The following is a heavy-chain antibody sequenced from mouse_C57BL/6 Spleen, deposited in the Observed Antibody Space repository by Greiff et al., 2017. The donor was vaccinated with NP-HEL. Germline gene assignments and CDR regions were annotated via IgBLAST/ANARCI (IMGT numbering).Heavy chain of an antibody. J-gene: IGHJ2*01. D-gene: IGHD1-1*01. CDR3: TRAYGSSSYYFDY. CDR2: IDPENGDT. Sequence: EVQLQQSGAELVRPGASVKLSCTASGFNIKDDYMHWVKQRPEQGLEWIGWIDPENGDTEYASKFQGKATITADTSSNTAYLQLSSLTSEDTAVYYCTRAYGSSSYYFDYWGLGTTLTVSS. V-gene: IGHV14-4*01. CDR1: GFNIKDDY.